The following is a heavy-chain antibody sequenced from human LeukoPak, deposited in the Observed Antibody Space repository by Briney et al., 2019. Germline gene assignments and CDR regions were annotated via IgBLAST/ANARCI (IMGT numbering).Heavy chain of an antibody. Sequence: GASVKVSCKTSGYTFTSYAMHWVRQATGQGLEWMGWMNPNSGNTGYAQKFQGRVTMTRNTSISTAYMELSSLRSEDTAVYYCARGRGVRGVVISGYWGQGTLVTVSS. CDR1: GYTFTSYA. J-gene: IGHJ4*02. CDR3: ARGRGVRGVVISGY. D-gene: IGHD3-10*01. CDR2: MNPNSGNT. V-gene: IGHV1-8*01.